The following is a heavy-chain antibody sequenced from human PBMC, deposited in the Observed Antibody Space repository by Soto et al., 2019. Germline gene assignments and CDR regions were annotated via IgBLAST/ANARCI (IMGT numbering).Heavy chain of an antibody. CDR1: GGSISSYY. J-gene: IGHJ4*02. CDR2: IYYSGST. Sequence: SETLSLTCTVSGGSISSYYWSWIRQPPGKGLEWIGYIYYSGSTNYNPSLKSRVTISVDTSKNQFSLKLSSVTAADTAVYYCARVVYIAARPYYFDYWGQGTLVTVSS. V-gene: IGHV4-59*01. CDR3: ARVVYIAARPYYFDY. D-gene: IGHD6-6*01.